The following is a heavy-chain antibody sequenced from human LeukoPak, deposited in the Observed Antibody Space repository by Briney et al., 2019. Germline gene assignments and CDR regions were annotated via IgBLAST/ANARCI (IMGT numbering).Heavy chain of an antibody. CDR1: GFTFSSYS. Sequence: GGSLRLSCAASGFTFSSYSMNWVRQAPGKGLEWVSYISSSSSTIYYADSVKGRFTISRDNARNSLYLQMNSLRAEDTAVYYCARDVGYCSSASCRANKDYWGQGTQVTVSS. V-gene: IGHV3-48*04. D-gene: IGHD2-2*01. J-gene: IGHJ4*02. CDR2: ISSSSSTI. CDR3: ARDVGYCSSASCRANKDY.